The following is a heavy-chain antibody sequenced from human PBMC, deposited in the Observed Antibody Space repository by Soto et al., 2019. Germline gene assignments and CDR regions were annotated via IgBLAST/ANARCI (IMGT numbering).Heavy chain of an antibody. Sequence: ASVKVSCKASGYTFTSYYMHWVRQAPGQGLEWMGIINPSGGSTSYAQKFQGRVTMTRDTSTSTVCMELSSLRSEDTAVYYCAIAGGATHDAFDIWGQGTMVTVSS. CDR1: GYTFTSYY. D-gene: IGHD1-26*01. CDR3: AIAGGATHDAFDI. J-gene: IGHJ3*02. CDR2: INPSGGST. V-gene: IGHV1-46*01.